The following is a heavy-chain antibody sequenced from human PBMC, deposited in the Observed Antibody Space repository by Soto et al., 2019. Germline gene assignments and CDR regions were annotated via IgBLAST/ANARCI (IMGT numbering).Heavy chain of an antibody. CDR1: GGSISTYY. CDR3: ARGAVAGADYGMDV. D-gene: IGHD6-13*01. Sequence: QVQLQESGPGLVKPWETLSLTCTVSGGSISTYYWSWIRQPAGKGLEWIGRIYTSGGTNYNPSLKSRVTMSADTSKKQFSLKLTSVTAADTAVYYCARGAVAGADYGMDVWGRGTTVTVAS. J-gene: IGHJ6*02. V-gene: IGHV4-4*07. CDR2: IYTSGGT.